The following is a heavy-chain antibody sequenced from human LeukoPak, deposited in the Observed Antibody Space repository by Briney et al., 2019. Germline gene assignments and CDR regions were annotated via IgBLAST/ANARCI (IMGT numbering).Heavy chain of an antibody. J-gene: IGHJ4*02. CDR1: GGTFSSYT. D-gene: IGHD3-22*01. CDR2: IIPILGIA. Sequence: SVKVSCKASGGTFSSYTISWVRQAPGQGLEWMGRIIPILGIANYAQKFQGRVTITADKSTSSAYMELSSLRSEDTAVYYCAREEGYYDASFDYWGQGTLVTVSS. CDR3: AREEGYYDASFDY. V-gene: IGHV1-69*04.